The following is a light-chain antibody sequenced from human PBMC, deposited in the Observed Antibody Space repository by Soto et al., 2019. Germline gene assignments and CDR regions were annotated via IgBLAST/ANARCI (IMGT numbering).Light chain of an antibody. V-gene: IGKV3-20*01. J-gene: IGKJ5*01. CDR1: QSVDNSH. CDR3: QQYGTSEII. Sequence: ETVLTQSPGTLYFSPGERATLSCRASQSVDNSHVAWYQQRRGLPPRLLIYGASNRATGIPDRFSGSGSGTDFTLTITRLEPEDFAVFYCQQYGTSEIIFGQGTRLEIK. CDR2: GAS.